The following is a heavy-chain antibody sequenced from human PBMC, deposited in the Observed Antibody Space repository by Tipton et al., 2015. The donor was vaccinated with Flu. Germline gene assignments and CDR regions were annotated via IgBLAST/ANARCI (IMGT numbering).Heavy chain of an antibody. J-gene: IGHJ4*02. CDR1: GGSISSSSYY. CDR2: IYHSGST. Sequence: TLSLTCTVSGGSISSSSYYWGWIRQPPGKGLEWIGSIYHSGSTYYNPSLKSRVTISVDTSKNQFSLKLSSVTAADTAVYYCARLRANYYDSSGYSDYWGQGTLVTVSS. V-gene: IGHV4-39*07. CDR3: ARLRANYYDSSGYSDY. D-gene: IGHD3-22*01.